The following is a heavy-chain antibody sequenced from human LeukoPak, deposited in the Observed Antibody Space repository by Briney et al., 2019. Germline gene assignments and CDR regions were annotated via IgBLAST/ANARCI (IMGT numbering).Heavy chain of an antibody. J-gene: IGHJ4*02. V-gene: IGHV4-39*01. Sequence: SETLSLTCTVSGGSISGSSYYWGWIRQPPGKGLEWIGSIYYSGSTYYNPSLKSRVTISVDTSKNQFSLKLSSVTAADTAVYYCARVASDSYDSSGYQPYFDYWGQGTLVTVSS. D-gene: IGHD3-22*01. CDR3: ARVASDSYDSSGYQPYFDY. CDR1: GGSISGSSYY. CDR2: IYYSGST.